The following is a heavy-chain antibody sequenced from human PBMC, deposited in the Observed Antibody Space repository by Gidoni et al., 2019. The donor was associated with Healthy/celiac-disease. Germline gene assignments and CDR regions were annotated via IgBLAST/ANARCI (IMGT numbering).Heavy chain of an antibody. CDR3: ARHGAYEQLLFYYGMDV. V-gene: IGHV4-39*01. D-gene: IGHD6-13*01. CDR2: IYYSGST. J-gene: IGHJ6*02. CDR1: GGSISSSSYY. Sequence: QLQLQESGPGLVKPSETLSLTCTVSGGSISSSSYYWGWIRQPPGKGLEWIGSIYYSGSTYYNPSLKSRVTISVDTSKNQFSLKLSSVTAADTAVYYCARHGAYEQLLFYYGMDVWGQGTTVTVSS.